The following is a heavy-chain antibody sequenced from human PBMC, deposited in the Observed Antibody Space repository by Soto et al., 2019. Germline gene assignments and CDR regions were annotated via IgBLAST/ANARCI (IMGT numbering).Heavy chain of an antibody. CDR3: VRATYFSDSSGYTRCLDY. V-gene: IGHV3-72*01. CDR1: GFTFGNYA. CDR2: SRDKPQGYST. J-gene: IGHJ4*02. Sequence: GGSLRLSCTASGFTFGNYAINWVRQAPGKGLEWVGRSRDKPQGYSTAYAASVKGRFTTSRDESKNSAYLQMNSLKTEDTAVYYCVRATYFSDSSGYTRCLDYWGQGTLVTVSS. D-gene: IGHD3-22*01.